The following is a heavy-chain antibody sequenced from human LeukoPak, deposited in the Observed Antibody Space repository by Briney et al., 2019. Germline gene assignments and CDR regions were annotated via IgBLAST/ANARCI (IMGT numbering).Heavy chain of an antibody. CDR1: GGSISSYY. J-gene: IGHJ3*02. D-gene: IGHD1-26*01. CDR2: IYYSGSA. V-gene: IGHV4-59*01. CDR3: ARDSDDDAFDI. Sequence: SETLSLTCTVSGGSISSYYWSWIRQPPGKGLEWIGYIYYSGSANYNPSLKSRVTISVDTSKNQFSLKLSSVTAADTAVYYCARDSDDDAFDIWGQGTMVTVSS.